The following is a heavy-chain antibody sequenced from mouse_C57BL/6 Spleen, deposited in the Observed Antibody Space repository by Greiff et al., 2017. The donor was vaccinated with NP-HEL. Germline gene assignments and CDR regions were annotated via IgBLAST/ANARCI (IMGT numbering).Heavy chain of an antibody. J-gene: IGHJ4*01. V-gene: IGHV7-3*01. Sequence: VQLKESGGGLVQPGGSLSLSCAASGFTFTDYYMSWVRQPPGKALEWLGFIRNKANGYTTEYRASVKGRLTISRDNSQIILYLRMNALRADDSATYYCASYRMDYWGQGTSVTVSS. CDR2: IRNKANGYTT. CDR3: ASYRMDY. CDR1: GFTFTDYY.